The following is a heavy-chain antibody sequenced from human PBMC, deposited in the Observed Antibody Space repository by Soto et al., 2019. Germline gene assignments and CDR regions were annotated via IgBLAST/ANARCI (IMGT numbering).Heavy chain of an antibody. CDR2: ISYDGSNK. D-gene: IGHD3-22*01. CDR1: GFTFSSYA. Sequence: GGSLRLSCAASGFTFSSYAMHWVRQAPGKGLEWVAIISYDGSNKYYADSVKGRFTISRDNSKSTLFLQMNSLRAEDTAVYYCARMDRSGYYGSYFDYWGQGTLVTVSS. J-gene: IGHJ4*02. CDR3: ARMDRSGYYGSYFDY. V-gene: IGHV3-30-3*01.